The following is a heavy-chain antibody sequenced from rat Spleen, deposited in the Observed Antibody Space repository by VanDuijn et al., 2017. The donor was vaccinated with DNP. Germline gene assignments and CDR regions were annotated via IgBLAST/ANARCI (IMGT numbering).Heavy chain of an antibody. D-gene: IGHD4-3*01. CDR3: TRDWIRGPFAY. CDR1: GFSLTSNS. V-gene: IGHV2-6*01. CDR2: ISSGGST. Sequence: QVQLKESGPGLVQPSQTLSLTCTVSGFSLTSNSVHWVRQPPGKGLEWIAAISSGGSTYYNSALKSRLSISRDTSKSQVFLKMNSLQTEDTAIYFCTRDWIRGPFAYWGQGTLVTVSS. J-gene: IGHJ3*01.